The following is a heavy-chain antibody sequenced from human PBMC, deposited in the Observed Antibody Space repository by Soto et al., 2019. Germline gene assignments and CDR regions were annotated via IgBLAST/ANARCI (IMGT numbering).Heavy chain of an antibody. J-gene: IGHJ5*02. CDR3: ARDAQYSSGWYNWFDP. CDR2: ISAYNGNT. Sequence: ASVKVSCKASGYTFTSYGISWVRQAPGQGLEWMGWISAYNGNTNYAQKLQGRVTMTTDTSTSTAYMELRSLRSDDTAVYYCARDAQYSSGWYNWFDPWGQGXLVTVSS. D-gene: IGHD6-19*01. V-gene: IGHV1-18*04. CDR1: GYTFTSYG.